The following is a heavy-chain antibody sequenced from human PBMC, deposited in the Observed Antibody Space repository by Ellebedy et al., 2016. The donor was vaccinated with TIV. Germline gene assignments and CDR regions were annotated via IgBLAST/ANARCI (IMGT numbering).Heavy chain of an antibody. CDR3: ARDRRQWLASDY. D-gene: IGHD6-19*01. V-gene: IGHV3-48*01. Sequence: PGGSLRLSCGGSGFTFSKHSMNWVRQAPGKGLEWVSYISASSNTTYYADSVKGRFSISRDNAKNSLFLHMDSLRAEDTAVYYCARDRRQWLASDYWGQGTLVTVSS. J-gene: IGHJ4*02. CDR2: ISASSNTT. CDR1: GFTFSKHS.